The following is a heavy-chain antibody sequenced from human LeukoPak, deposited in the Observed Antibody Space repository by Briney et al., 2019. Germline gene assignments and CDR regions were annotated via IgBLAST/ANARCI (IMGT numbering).Heavy chain of an antibody. D-gene: IGHD2-2*01. CDR3: AKDQGTYCSTTSCYAPDAFDI. CDR2: ISGSGRST. CDR1: GFTFSSYA. V-gene: IGHV3-23*01. J-gene: IGHJ3*02. Sequence: GGSLRLSCAASGFTFSSYAMSWVRQAPGEGLEWVSVISGSGRSTYYADSVKGRFTISRDNSKNTLYLQMNSLRAEDTAVYYCAKDQGTYCSTTSCYAPDAFDIWGQGTMVTVSS.